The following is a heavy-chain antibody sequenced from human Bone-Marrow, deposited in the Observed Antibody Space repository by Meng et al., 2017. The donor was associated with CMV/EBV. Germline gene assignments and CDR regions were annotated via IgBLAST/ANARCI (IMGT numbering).Heavy chain of an antibody. Sequence: GESLKISCAASGFTFSSHEKNWVRQDPGKGLEWVSYISSSGSTIYYADPVKGRFTISRDNAKNSLYLQMNSLRAEDSAVYNCAGEGVSSGCTRKKKGIDPWGQGTLVTVSS. V-gene: IGHV3-48*03. CDR1: GFTFSSHE. D-gene: IGHD6-19*01. CDR2: ISSSGSTI. CDR3: AGEGVSSGCTRKKKGIDP. J-gene: IGHJ5*02.